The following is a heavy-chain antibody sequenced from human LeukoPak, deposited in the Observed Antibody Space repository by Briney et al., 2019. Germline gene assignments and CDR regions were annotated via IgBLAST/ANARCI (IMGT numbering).Heavy chain of an antibody. CDR1: GFTFSSYS. CDR3: ARAHPRYSDFW. D-gene: IGHD3-3*01. CDR2: ISSSSTI. Sequence: GSLRLSCAASGFTFSSYSMNWVRQAPGKGLEWVSYISSSSTIYYADSVKGRFTISRDNAKNSLYLQMNSLRDEDTAVYYCARAHPRYSDFWGGQGTLVTVSS. V-gene: IGHV3-48*02. J-gene: IGHJ4*02.